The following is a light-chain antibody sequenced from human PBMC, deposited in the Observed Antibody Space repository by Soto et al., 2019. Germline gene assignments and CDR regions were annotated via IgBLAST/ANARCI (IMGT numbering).Light chain of an antibody. CDR1: QSVLYSSNNKNY. CDR3: QQYYTTPET. Sequence: DIVMTQSPDSLAVSLGERATINCKSSQSVLYSSNNKNYLAWYQQKPGQPPNLLIYWASTRESGVPDRFSGSGSGTDFTLTISSLQAEDVAVYYCQQYYTTPETFGQGTKLEIK. J-gene: IGKJ2*01. CDR2: WAS. V-gene: IGKV4-1*01.